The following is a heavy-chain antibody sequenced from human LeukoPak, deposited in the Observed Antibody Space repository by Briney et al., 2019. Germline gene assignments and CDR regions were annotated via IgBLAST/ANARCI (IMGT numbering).Heavy chain of an antibody. CDR1: GLTFSASD. CDR3: TTYRSGHY. D-gene: IGHD5-18*01. J-gene: IGHJ4*02. Sequence: PGGSLRLSCVVSGLTFSASDMHWVRQASGKGLKWVGRVQTKPNSYATAYAASLKGRFTISRDDSINTAYLQMNSLRAEDTAVYYCTTYRSGHYWGPGTLVTVSS. CDR2: VQTKPNSYAT. V-gene: IGHV3-73*01.